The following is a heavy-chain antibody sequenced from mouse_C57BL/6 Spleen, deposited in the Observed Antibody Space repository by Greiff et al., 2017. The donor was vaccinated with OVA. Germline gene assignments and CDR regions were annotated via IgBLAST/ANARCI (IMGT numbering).Heavy chain of an antibody. D-gene: IGHD1-1*01. Sequence: EVQLQQSGPVLVKPGASVKMSCKASGYTFTDYYMNWVKQSHGKSLEWIGVINPYNGGTSYNQKFKGKATLTVDKSSSTAYMELNSLTSEDSAVYYWARESTTVVATDYAMDYWGQGTSVTVSS. CDR2: INPYNGGT. V-gene: IGHV1-19*01. CDR1: GYTFTDYY. J-gene: IGHJ4*01. CDR3: ARESTTVVATDYAMDY.